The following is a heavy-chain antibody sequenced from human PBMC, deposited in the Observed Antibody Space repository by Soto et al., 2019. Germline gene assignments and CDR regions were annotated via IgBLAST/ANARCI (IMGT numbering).Heavy chain of an antibody. V-gene: IGHV4-39*01. Sequence: SETLSLTCTVSGGSISSSSYYWGWIRQPPGKGLEWIGSIYYSGSTYYNPSLKSRVTISVDTSKNQFSLKLSPVTAADTAVYYCARRQSSSWYGLWGQGTLVTVSS. D-gene: IGHD6-13*01. CDR1: GGSISSSSYY. CDR3: ARRQSSSWYGL. CDR2: IYYSGST. J-gene: IGHJ4*02.